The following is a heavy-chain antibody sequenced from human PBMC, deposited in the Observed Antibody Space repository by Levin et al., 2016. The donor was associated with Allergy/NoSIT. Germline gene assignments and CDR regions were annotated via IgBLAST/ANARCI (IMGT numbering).Heavy chain of an antibody. J-gene: IGHJ6*02. V-gene: IGHV3-30*04. CDR2: ISYDGSNK. D-gene: IGHD3-10*01. CDR3: ARDSRGSAYTNSGYYYYYGMDV. Sequence: WIRQPPGKGLEWVAVISYDGSNKYYADSVKGRFTISRDNAKNSLYLQMNSLRAEDTAVYYCARDSRGSAYTNSGYYYYYGMDVWGQGTTVTVSS.